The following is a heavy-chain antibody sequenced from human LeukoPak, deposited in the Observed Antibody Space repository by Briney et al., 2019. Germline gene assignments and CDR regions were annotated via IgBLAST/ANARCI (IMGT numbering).Heavy chain of an antibody. J-gene: IGHJ4*02. CDR2: VWYDGSNK. Sequence: QPGRSLRLSCAASGFTFSSYGMHWVRQAPGKGLEWVADVWYDGSNKYYADSVKGRFTISRDNSKNTLYLQMNSLRAEDTAVYYCARDRWFGELFGYYFDYWGQGTLVTVSS. V-gene: IGHV3-33*01. CDR1: GFTFSSYG. D-gene: IGHD3-10*01. CDR3: ARDRWFGELFGYYFDY.